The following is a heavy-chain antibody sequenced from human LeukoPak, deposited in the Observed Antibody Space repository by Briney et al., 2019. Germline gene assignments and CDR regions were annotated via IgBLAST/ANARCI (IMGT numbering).Heavy chain of an antibody. V-gene: IGHV3-9*01. CDR1: GFTFDDYA. CDR3: AKDIEMATIGGVFDY. D-gene: IGHD5-24*01. J-gene: IGHJ4*02. Sequence: GGSLRLSCAASGFTFDDYAMHWFRQAPGKGLEWVSGISWNSGSIGYADSVKGRFTISRDNAKNSLYLQMNSLRAEDTALYYCAKDIEMATIGGVFDYWGQGTLVTVSS. CDR2: ISWNSGSI.